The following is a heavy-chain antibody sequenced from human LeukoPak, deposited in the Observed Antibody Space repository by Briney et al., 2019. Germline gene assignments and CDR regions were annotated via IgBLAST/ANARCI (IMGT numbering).Heavy chain of an antibody. CDR1: GGSVSSGSYY. Sequence: SETLSLTCTVSGGSVSSGSYYWSWIRQPPGKGLEWIGYIYYSGSTNYNPSLKSRVTISVDTSKNQFSLKLSSVTAADTAVYYCARVESSGWYGEYYFDYWGQGTLVTASS. D-gene: IGHD6-19*01. V-gene: IGHV4-61*01. CDR3: ARVESSGWYGEYYFDY. J-gene: IGHJ4*02. CDR2: IYYSGST.